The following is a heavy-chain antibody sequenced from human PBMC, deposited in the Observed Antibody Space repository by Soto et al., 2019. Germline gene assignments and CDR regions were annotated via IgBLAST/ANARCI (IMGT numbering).Heavy chain of an antibody. J-gene: IGHJ6*02. CDR3: ARALQSSSSWDLYYYYGMDV. CDR1: GGTFSSYA. CDR2: IIPIFGTA. D-gene: IGHD6-13*01. V-gene: IGHV1-69*01. Sequence: QVQLVQSGAEVKKPGSSVKVSCKASGGTFSSYAISWVRQAPGQGLEWMGGIIPIFGTANYAQKFKGRVTITADESTSTAYMELRSLRSEDTAVYYCARALQSSSSWDLYYYYGMDVWGQGTTVTVSS.